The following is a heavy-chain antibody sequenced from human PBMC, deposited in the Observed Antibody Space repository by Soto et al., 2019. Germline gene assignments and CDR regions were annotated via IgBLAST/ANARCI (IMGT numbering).Heavy chain of an antibody. D-gene: IGHD3-10*01. Sequence: ASVKVSCKASGGTFSSYAISWVRQAPGQGLEWMGGIIPIFGTANYAQKFQGRVSITADESTSTAYMELSSLRSEDTAVYYCARDYGGTFDYWGQGTLVTVSS. CDR1: GGTFSSYA. J-gene: IGHJ4*02. CDR3: ARDYGGTFDY. V-gene: IGHV1-69*13. CDR2: IIPIFGTA.